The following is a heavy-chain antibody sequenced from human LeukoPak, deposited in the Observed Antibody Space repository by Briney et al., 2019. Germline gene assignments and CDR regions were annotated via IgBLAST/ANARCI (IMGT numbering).Heavy chain of an antibody. CDR1: GFTFSSYA. J-gene: IGHJ6*03. CDR2: ISGSGGST. V-gene: IGHV3-23*01. Sequence: GGSLRLSCAASGFTFSSYAMSWVRQAPGKGLEWVSAISGSGGSTYYANSVKGRFTISRDNSKNTLYLQMNSLRAEDTAAYYCARALDYGGNARYYYYYYMDVWGKGTTVTVSS. D-gene: IGHD4-23*01. CDR3: ARALDYGGNARYYYYYYMDV.